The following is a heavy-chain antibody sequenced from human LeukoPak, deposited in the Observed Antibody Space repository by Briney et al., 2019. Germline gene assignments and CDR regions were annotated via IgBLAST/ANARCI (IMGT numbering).Heavy chain of an antibody. CDR2: ISYDGSNK. CDR3: ARGVAAAGTLDY. D-gene: IGHD6-13*01. Sequence: RTLRLSCAVSGFTFSSYAMHWVRQAPGKGLEWVAVISYDGSNKYYADSVKGRFTISRDNSKNTLYLQMNSLRAEDTAVYYCARGVAAAGTLDYWGKGTLVSVSS. J-gene: IGHJ4*02. CDR1: GFTFSSYA. V-gene: IGHV3-30-3*01.